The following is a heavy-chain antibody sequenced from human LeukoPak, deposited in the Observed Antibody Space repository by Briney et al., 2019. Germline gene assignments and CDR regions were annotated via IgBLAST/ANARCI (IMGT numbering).Heavy chain of an antibody. CDR1: GFTFADHA. CDR3: TRERLNYHDTRERLFDP. D-gene: IGHD3-22*01. Sequence: PGRSLRLSCTASGFTFADHAMTWVRQAPGKGLECVGFIRSKAFGGTTEYAASVKGRFTISRDDSSSVVYLQMNSLKTEDSAAYYCTRERLNYHDTRERLFDPWGQGTLVTVSS. J-gene: IGHJ5*02. V-gene: IGHV3-49*04. CDR2: IRSKAFGGTT.